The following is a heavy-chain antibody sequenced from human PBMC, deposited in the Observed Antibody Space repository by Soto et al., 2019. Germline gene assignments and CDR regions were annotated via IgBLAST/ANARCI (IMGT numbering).Heavy chain of an antibody. CDR2: ISGSGSST. CDR3: AKADSSTPLYYFDY. J-gene: IGHJ4*02. Sequence: EVQLLESGGGLEQPGGSLRLSCAASGFTFSTYAMSWVRQAPGKGLEWVSGISGSGSSTYYADSVKGRFTISRDNSKNTLYLQMNSLRAEDTAVYYCAKADSSTPLYYFDYWGQGTLVTVSS. V-gene: IGHV3-23*01. CDR1: GFTFSTYA. D-gene: IGHD6-19*01.